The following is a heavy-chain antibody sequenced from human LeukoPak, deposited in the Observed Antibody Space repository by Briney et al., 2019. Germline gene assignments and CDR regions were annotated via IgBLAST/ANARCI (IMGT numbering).Heavy chain of an antibody. CDR2: ISAYNGNT. J-gene: IGHJ6*02. D-gene: IGHD2-2*01. V-gene: IGHV1-18*01. CDR1: GGTFSSYA. CDR3: ARDPGGVQLLHSNDYGMDV. Sequence: WASVKVSCKASGGTFSSYAISWVRQAPGQGLEWMGWISAYNGNTNYAQKLQGRVTMTTDTSTSTAYMELRSLRSDDTAVYYCARDPGGVQLLHSNDYGMDVWGQGTTVTVSS.